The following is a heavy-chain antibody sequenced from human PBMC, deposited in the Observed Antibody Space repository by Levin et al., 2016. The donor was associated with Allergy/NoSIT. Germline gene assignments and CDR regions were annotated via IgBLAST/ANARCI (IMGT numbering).Heavy chain of an antibody. V-gene: IGHV5-10-1*01. Sequence: PSFQGHVTISADKSISTAYLQWSSLKASDTAMYYCARRNYYDSSDWYFDLWGRGTLVTVSS. D-gene: IGHD3-22*01. J-gene: IGHJ2*01. CDR3: ARRNYYDSSDWYFDL.